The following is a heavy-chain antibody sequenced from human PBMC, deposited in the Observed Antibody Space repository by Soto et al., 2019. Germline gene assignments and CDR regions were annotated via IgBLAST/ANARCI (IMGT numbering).Heavy chain of an antibody. CDR3: AREGGYYYDSSGYYRPHFDY. CDR2: IIPIFGTA. V-gene: IGHV1-69*13. CDR1: GGTFSSYA. J-gene: IGHJ4*02. D-gene: IGHD3-22*01. Sequence: SVKVSCKASGGTFSSYAISWVRQAPGQGLEWMGGIIPIFGTANYTQKFQGRVTITADESTSTAYMELSSLRSEDTAVYYCAREGGYYYDSSGYYRPHFDYWGQGTLVTVSS.